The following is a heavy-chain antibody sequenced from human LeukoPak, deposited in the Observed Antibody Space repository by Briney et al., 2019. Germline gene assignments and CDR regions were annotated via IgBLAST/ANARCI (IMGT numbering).Heavy chain of an antibody. V-gene: IGHV3-30*03. J-gene: IGHJ4*02. CDR3: ARGLRYFDWLQVY. Sequence: GGSLRLSCAASGFTFSSYGMHWVRQAPGKGLEWVAVISYDGSNKYYADSVKGRFTISRDNSKNTLYLQMNSLRAEDTAVYYCARGLRYFDWLQVYWGQGTLVTVSS. D-gene: IGHD3-9*01. CDR1: GFTFSSYG. CDR2: ISYDGSNK.